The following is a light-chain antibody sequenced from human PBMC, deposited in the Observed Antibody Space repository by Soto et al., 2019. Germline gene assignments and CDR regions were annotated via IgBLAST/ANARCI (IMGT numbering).Light chain of an antibody. J-gene: IGKJ2*01. CDR2: GAS. CDR1: QSVSSVS. CDR3: QLYSGAAMYT. Sequence: EIVLTQSPGSLSLSPGERATLSCRASQSVSSVSLAWYQQKPGQAPRLLIYGASSRATGVPDRFSGSGSGRDLTLSISRLEPEHFAVYYCQLYSGAAMYTFGHGTRLDIK. V-gene: IGKV3-20*01.